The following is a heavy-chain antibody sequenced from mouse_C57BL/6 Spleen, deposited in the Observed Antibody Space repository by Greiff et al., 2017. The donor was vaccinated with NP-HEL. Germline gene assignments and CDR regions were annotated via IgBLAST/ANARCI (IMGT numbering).Heavy chain of an antibody. CDR1: GFTFSDYY. CDR2: INYDGSST. V-gene: IGHV5-16*01. Sequence: EVKVVESEGGLVQPGSSMKLSCTASGFTFSDYYMAWVRQVPEKGLEWVANINYDGSSTYYLDSLKSRFIISRDNAKNILYLQMSSLKSEDTATYYCARERTGVDYFDYWGQGTTLTVSS. CDR3: ARERTGVDYFDY. J-gene: IGHJ2*01. D-gene: IGHD4-1*01.